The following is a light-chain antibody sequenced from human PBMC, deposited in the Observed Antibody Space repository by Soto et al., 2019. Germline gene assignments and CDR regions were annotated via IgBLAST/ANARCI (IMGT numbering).Light chain of an antibody. V-gene: IGLV2-11*01. Sequence: QSALTQPRSASGSPGQSVTISCTGTSSHVGSYNHVSWYQHHPGKAPKLRIYNVTKPPLGVPDRFAGSTSGNAASLTISRLQAEDEADYYCCSFAASNTLVFGGGTKVTVL. CDR2: NVT. CDR3: CSFAASNTLV. CDR1: SSHVGSYNH. J-gene: IGLJ3*02.